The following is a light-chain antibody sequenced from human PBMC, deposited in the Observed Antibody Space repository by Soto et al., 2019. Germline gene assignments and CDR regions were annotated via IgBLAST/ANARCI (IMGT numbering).Light chain of an antibody. Sequence: QSVLTQSPSASASLGASVKLTCTLSSGYSTYAIAWHQQQSEKGPRFLMKINYDGTHSKGDGFFDRFSGSSAGAERHLTISSLQSEDEADYYRQSLGTGIQVFGGGTQLTVL. CDR3: QSLGTGIQV. V-gene: IGLV4-69*01. CDR2: INYDGTH. J-gene: IGLJ3*02. CDR1: SGYSTYA.